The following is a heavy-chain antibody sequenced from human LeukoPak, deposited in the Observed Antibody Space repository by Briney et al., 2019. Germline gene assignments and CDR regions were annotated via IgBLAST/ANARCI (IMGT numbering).Heavy chain of an antibody. Sequence: GGSLRLSCAASGFTFSSYGMHWVRQAPGKGLEWVAFIRYDGSNKYYADSVKGRFTISRDNAKNSLYLQMNSLRAEDTAVYYCARDRGLRYFERGSIDYWGQGTLVTASS. V-gene: IGHV3-30*02. CDR1: GFTFSSYG. CDR2: IRYDGSNK. J-gene: IGHJ4*02. D-gene: IGHD3-9*01. CDR3: ARDRGLRYFERGSIDY.